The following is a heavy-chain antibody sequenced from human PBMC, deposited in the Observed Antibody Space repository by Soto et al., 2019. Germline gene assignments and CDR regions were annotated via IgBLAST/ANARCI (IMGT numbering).Heavy chain of an antibody. Sequence: SETLALTCTVSGFSISSGTYYWGWVRQSPGKGLEWIGTIYYSGNTYYKPSLKSRVAISIDTSKNQFSLKLNSVTAADTAVYFCARDRRTITAGVFDSWGQGTLVTVSS. J-gene: IGHJ4*02. V-gene: IGHV4-39*02. D-gene: IGHD1-20*01. CDR1: GFSISSGTYY. CDR2: IYYSGNT. CDR3: ARDRRTITAGVFDS.